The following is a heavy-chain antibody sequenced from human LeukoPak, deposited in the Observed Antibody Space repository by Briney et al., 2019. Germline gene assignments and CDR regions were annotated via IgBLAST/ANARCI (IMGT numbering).Heavy chain of an antibody. CDR3: AKMVNRGQWLFDY. CDR2: ISGSGGST. V-gene: IGHV3-23*01. Sequence: GGSLRLSGAASGFTFSSYAMSWVRQAPGKGLEWVSAISGSGGSTYYADSVKGRFTISRDNSKNTLYLQMNSLRAEDTAVYYCAKMVNRGQWLFDYWGQGTLVTVSS. J-gene: IGHJ4*01. CDR1: GFTFSSYA. D-gene: IGHD6-19*01.